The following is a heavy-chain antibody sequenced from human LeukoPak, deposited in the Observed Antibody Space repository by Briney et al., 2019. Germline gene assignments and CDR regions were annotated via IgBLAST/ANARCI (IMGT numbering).Heavy chain of an antibody. CDR1: GFTFSSYG. D-gene: IGHD5-12*01. J-gene: IGHJ4*02. CDR3: AKDLWSHIVLSEIGY. CDR2: ISYDGSNK. V-gene: IGHV3-30*18. Sequence: GGPLRLSCAASGFTFSSYGMHCVRQAPGKGLEWVAVISYDGSNKYYADSVKGRFTISRDNSKNTLYLQMNSLRAEDTAVYYCAKDLWSHIVLSEIGYWGQGTLVTVSS.